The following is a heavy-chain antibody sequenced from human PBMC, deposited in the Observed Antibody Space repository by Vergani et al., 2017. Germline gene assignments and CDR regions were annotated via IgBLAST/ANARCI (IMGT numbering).Heavy chain of an antibody. CDR1: GFTFNNAW. CDR2: IKGKTDGGTT. Sequence: EVQLVESGGGLVKPGGSLRLSCAVSGFTFNNAWMSWVRQAPGKGLEWVGRIKGKTDGGTTDYAAPVKGRFTISRDDSKNTLYLHMNSLKTEDTAVYYCTTDLWFSGWYFFDFWGQGTLVTVSS. J-gene: IGHJ4*02. D-gene: IGHD6-19*01. V-gene: IGHV3-15*01. CDR3: TTDLWFSGWYFFDF.